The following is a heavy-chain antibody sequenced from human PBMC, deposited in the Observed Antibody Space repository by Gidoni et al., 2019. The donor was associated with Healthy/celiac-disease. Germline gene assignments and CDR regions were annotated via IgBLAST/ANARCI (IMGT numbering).Heavy chain of an antibody. Sequence: QVQLQPSGPGLVTPSQTLSLTWAISGDSVSSNSAAWNWIRQSRSRGLGWLGRTYYGSKWYKEYAISVKNRITINPDTSKNQFSLQLNSVTPEDTAVYYCTRDPRHRTGYSSGWYRYYGMDVWGQGTTVTVSS. V-gene: IGHV6-1*01. CDR1: GDSVSSNSAA. CDR2: TYYGSKWYK. CDR3: TRDPRHRTGYSSGWYRYYGMDV. J-gene: IGHJ6*02. D-gene: IGHD6-19*01.